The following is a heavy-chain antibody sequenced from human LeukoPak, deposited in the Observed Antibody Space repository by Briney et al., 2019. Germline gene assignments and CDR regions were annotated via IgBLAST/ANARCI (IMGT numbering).Heavy chain of an antibody. J-gene: IGHJ5*02. Sequence: GASVKVSCKASGGTFSSYGISWVRQAPGQGLEWMGWISAYNGNTNYAQKLQGRVTMTTDTSTSTAYMELRSLRSDDTAVYYCARDGVGVVVATRGTFRFDPWGQGTLVTVSS. CDR2: ISAYNGNT. CDR3: ARDGVGVVVATRGTFRFDP. D-gene: IGHD2-15*01. CDR1: GGTFSSYG. V-gene: IGHV1-18*01.